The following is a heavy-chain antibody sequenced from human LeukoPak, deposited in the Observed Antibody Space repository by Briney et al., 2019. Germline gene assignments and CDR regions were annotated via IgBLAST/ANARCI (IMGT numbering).Heavy chain of an antibody. J-gene: IGHJ3*02. CDR1: GGTFSSYA. Sequence: SVKVSCKASGGTFSSYAISWVRQAPGQGLEWMGGIIPIFGTANYAQKFQGRVTMTTDTSTSTAYMELRSLRSDDTAVYYCARGNFGESPAFDIWGQGTMVTVSS. CDR2: IIPIFGTA. D-gene: IGHD3-10*01. V-gene: IGHV1-69*05. CDR3: ARGNFGESPAFDI.